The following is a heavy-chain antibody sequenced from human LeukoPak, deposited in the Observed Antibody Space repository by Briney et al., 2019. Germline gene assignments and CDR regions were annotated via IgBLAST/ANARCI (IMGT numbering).Heavy chain of an antibody. CDR3: AKDGRIWFGAFFH. D-gene: IGHD3-10*01. J-gene: IGHJ4*02. CDR1: GFTFNSYA. V-gene: IGHV3-23*01. CDR2: ISGNGVST. Sequence: GGSLRLSCAASGFTFNSYAMSWVRQAPGKGLQWVSGISGNGVSTYYADSLKGRFTISRDNSKNTLYLQMNSLRAEDTAVYYCAKDGRIWFGAFFHWGQGALVTVSS.